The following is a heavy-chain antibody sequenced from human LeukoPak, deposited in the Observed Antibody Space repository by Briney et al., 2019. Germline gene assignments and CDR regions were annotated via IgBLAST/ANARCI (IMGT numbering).Heavy chain of an antibody. D-gene: IGHD3-3*01. V-gene: IGHV3-23*01. CDR2: ISGSGGST. Sequence: PGGSLRLSCAASGFTFSSYAMSWVRQAPGKGLEWVSAISGSGGSTYYADSVKGRFPISRDNSKNTLYLQMNTLRPEDTAVYYWASPYYDFWSGYYKWAKGTLAT. CDR1: GFTFSSYA. CDR3: ASPYYDFWSGYYK. J-gene: IGHJ4*02.